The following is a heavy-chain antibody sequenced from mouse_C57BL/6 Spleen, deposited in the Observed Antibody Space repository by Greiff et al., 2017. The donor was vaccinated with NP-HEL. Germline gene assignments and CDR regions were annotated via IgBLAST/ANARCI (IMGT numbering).Heavy chain of an antibody. V-gene: IGHV1-80*01. CDR1: GYAFSSYW. CDR2: IYPGDGDT. D-gene: IGHD1-1*01. CDR3: APYYYGSPWFAY. Sequence: VQLQQSGAELVKPGASVKISCKASGYAFSSYWMNWVQQRPGKGLEWIGQIYPGDGDTNYNGKFKGKATLTADKSSSTAYMQLSSLTSEDSAVYFCAPYYYGSPWFAYWGQGTLVTVSA. J-gene: IGHJ3*01.